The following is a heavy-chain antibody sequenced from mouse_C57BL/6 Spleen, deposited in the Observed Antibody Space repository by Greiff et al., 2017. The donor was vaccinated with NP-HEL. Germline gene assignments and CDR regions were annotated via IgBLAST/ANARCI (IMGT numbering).Heavy chain of an antibody. CDR1: GYTFTDYE. CDR2: IDPETGGT. V-gene: IGHV1-15*01. J-gene: IGHJ3*01. D-gene: IGHD2-5*01. Sequence: VQLQQSGAELVRPGASVTLSCKASGYTFTDYEMHWVKQTPVHGLEWIGAIDPETGGTAYNQKFKGKATLTADKSSSTAYMELRSLTSEDAAVDYCTRWYSNYEGLAYWGQGTLVTVSA. CDR3: TRWYSNYEGLAY.